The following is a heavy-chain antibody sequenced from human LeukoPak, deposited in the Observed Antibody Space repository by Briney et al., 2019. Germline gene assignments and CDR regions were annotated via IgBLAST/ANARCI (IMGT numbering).Heavy chain of an antibody. Sequence: GGSLRLSCAASGFTFSTYAMSWVRQAPGKGLEWVSTISGSGANTYYADSVRGRFTISRDNSKNTLYLHMNSLRAEDTAVYYCEKERAGYHNPYYFDYWGQGTLVTVSS. CDR3: EKERAGYHNPYYFDY. CDR1: GFTFSTYA. CDR2: ISGSGANT. D-gene: IGHD3-9*01. J-gene: IGHJ4*02. V-gene: IGHV3-23*01.